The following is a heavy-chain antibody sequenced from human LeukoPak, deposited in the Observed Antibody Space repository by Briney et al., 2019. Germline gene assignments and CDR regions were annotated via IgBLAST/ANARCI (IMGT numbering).Heavy chain of an antibody. CDR3: ARSIPYGTTWYGRSDY. V-gene: IGHV3-7*03. CDR1: GFPFSSYS. D-gene: IGHD6-13*01. J-gene: IGHJ4*02. Sequence: GGSLRLSCAASGFPFSSYSMTWVRQAPGKGLEWVANIKPDGTTKFYVDSVKGRFTISRDNALNSLYLRMNSLRAEDTAIYYCARSIPYGTTWYGRSDYWGQGTLVTVSS. CDR2: IKPDGTTK.